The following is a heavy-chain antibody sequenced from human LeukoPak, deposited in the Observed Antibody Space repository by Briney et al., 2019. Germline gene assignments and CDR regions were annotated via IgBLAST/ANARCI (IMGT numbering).Heavy chain of an antibody. D-gene: IGHD5-24*01. V-gene: IGHV1-46*01. Sequence: ASVTVSCMPSGYTFTIYYMHWVRQAPGQGREGMGIINSSGGSTSYAQKFQVRVTMTRDTSTSTVYMELSSLRSEDTAVYYCARSRDGYNWRAFDIWGQGTMVTVSS. CDR3: ARSRDGYNWRAFDI. J-gene: IGHJ3*02. CDR2: INSSGGST. CDR1: GYTFTIYY.